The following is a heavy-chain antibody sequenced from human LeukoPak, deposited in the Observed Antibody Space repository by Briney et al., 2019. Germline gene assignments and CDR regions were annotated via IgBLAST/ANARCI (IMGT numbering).Heavy chain of an antibody. CDR3: ARDQRSYYDSSGYYADY. Sequence: AASVKVSCKASGYTFTSYGTSWVRQAPGQGLEWMGWISAYNGNTNYAQKLQGRVTMTTDTSTSTAYMELRSLRSDDTAVYYCARDQRSYYDSSGYYADYWGQGTLVTVSS. D-gene: IGHD3-22*01. CDR1: GYTFTSYG. J-gene: IGHJ4*02. V-gene: IGHV1-18*01. CDR2: ISAYNGNT.